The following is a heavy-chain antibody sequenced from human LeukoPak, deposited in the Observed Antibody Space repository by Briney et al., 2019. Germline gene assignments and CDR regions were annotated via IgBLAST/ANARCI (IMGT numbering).Heavy chain of an antibody. CDR3: ARALQWELLPVDY. CDR2: INPSGGST. Sequence: ASVKVSCKASGYTFTSYGISWVRQAPGQGLEWMGIINPSGGSTSYAQKFQGRVTMTRDTSTSTVYMELSSLRSEDTAVYYCARALQWELLPVDYWGQGTLVTVSS. CDR1: GYTFTSYG. V-gene: IGHV1-46*01. D-gene: IGHD1-26*01. J-gene: IGHJ4*02.